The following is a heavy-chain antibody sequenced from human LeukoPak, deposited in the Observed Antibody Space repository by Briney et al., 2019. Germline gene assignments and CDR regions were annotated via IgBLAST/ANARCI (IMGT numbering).Heavy chain of an antibody. J-gene: IGHJ4*02. V-gene: IGHV4-39*07. Sequence: PSETLSLTCTVSGGSITSYYWGWIRQPPGKGLEWIGGIYYSGSTYYNPSLKSRVTISLDTSKNQFSLKLSSVTAADTAVYYCARQGFGSSYFDYWGQGTLVTVSS. D-gene: IGHD3-16*01. CDR2: IYYSGST. CDR1: GGSITSYY. CDR3: ARQGFGSSYFDY.